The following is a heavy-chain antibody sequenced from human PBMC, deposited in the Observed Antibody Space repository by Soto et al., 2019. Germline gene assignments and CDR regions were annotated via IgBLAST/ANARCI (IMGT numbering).Heavy chain of an antibody. D-gene: IGHD3-3*01. CDR1: GGSISSSSYY. CDR3: ARRDPTIFGVTFDY. V-gene: IGHV4-39*01. CDR2: IYYSGST. J-gene: IGHJ4*02. Sequence: QLQLQESGPGLVKPSETLSLTCTVSGGSISSSSYYWGWIRQPPGKGLEWIGSIYYSGSTYYNPSLKSRVTISVDTSKNQFSLKLSSVTAADTAVYYCARRDPTIFGVTFDYWGQGTLVTVSS.